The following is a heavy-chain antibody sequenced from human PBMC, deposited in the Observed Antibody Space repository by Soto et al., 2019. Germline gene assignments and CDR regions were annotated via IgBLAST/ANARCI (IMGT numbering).Heavy chain of an antibody. Sequence: QIQMVQSGAEVKQPGASVKISCKTSGYTFSSYSINWVRQAPGQGLEWMARISTYSGNTHYAERVQGRVTVTLDKSARTAFMEMRGFTSNDTAVYFCARDNGYYDLWGQGNLVTVSA. V-gene: IGHV1-18*04. CDR2: ISTYSGNT. CDR1: GYTFSSYS. CDR3: ARDNGYYDL. J-gene: IGHJ4*02.